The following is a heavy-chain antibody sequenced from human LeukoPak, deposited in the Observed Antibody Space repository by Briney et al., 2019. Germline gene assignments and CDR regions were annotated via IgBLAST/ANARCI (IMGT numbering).Heavy chain of an antibody. CDR2: INHSGST. J-gene: IGHJ4*02. CDR3: ASPHPYYYDSSGYDY. D-gene: IGHD3-22*01. V-gene: IGHV4-34*01. Sequence: SETLSLTCAVYGGSFSGYYWSWIRQPPGKGLEWIGEINHSGSTNYNPSLKGRVTISVDTSKNQFSLKLSSVTAADTAVYYCASPHPYYYDSSGYDYWGQGTLVTVSS. CDR1: GGSFSGYY.